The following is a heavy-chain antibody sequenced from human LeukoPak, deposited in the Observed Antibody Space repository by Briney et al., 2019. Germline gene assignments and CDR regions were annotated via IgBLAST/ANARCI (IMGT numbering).Heavy chain of an antibody. CDR3: ARYGTWFDP. V-gene: IGHV3-30-3*01. CDR1: GFTFSSYA. J-gene: IGHJ5*02. CDR2: ISYDGSNK. Sequence: GRSLRLSCAASGFTFSSYAMHWVRQAPGKGLEWVAVISYDGSNKYYADSVKGRFTISRDNSKNTLYLQMNSLRDEDTAVHYCARYGTWFDPWGQGALVTVSS. D-gene: IGHD3-16*01.